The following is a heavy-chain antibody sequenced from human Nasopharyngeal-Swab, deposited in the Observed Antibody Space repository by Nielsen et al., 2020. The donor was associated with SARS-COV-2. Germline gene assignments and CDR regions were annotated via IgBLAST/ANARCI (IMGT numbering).Heavy chain of an antibody. CDR2: IYYSGST. CDR1: GGSISSYS. V-gene: IGHV4-59*01. Sequence: SETLSLTCTVSGGSISSYSWSWIRQLPGKGLEWIGYIYYSGSTNYNPSLKSRVTISVDTSQNQFSLKLSSVTAADTAVYYCARDLLYYYDSGGYSTYYYYGMDVWGQGTTVTVSS. J-gene: IGHJ6*02. D-gene: IGHD3-22*01. CDR3: ARDLLYYYDSGGYSTYYYYGMDV.